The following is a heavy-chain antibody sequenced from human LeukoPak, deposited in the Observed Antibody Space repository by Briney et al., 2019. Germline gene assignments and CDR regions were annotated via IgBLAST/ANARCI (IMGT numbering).Heavy chain of an antibody. Sequence: GGSLRLSCAASGFTFSSCSMNWVRQAPGKGLEWVSSISSSSSYIYCADSVKGRFTISRDNAKNSLYLQMNSLRAEDTAVYYCARDRSYSNSMDVWGQGTTVTVSS. CDR1: GFTFSSCS. CDR2: ISSSSSYI. CDR3: ARDRSYSNSMDV. V-gene: IGHV3-21*01. D-gene: IGHD4-11*01. J-gene: IGHJ6*02.